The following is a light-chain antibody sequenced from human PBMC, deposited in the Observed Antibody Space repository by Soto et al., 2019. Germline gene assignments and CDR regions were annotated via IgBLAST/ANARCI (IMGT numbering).Light chain of an antibody. Sequence: DIVMTQSPDSLAVSLGERATINCKSSQSVLYRSNNKDYLAWYQQKPGQPPKLLIYWASTRESGVPDRFSGSGSGTDFTLTVSSLQAEDVAVYYCQQYYSTPRTF. J-gene: IGKJ1*01. CDR3: QQYYSTPRT. V-gene: IGKV4-1*01. CDR2: WAS. CDR1: QSVLYRSNNKDY.